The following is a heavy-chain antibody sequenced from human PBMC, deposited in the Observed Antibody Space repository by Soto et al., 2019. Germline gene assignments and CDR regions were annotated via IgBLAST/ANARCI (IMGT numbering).Heavy chain of an antibody. V-gene: IGHV3-9*01. CDR1: GFKFDDYT. J-gene: IGHJ4*02. CDR2: ISWSSVNL. Sequence: HPGGSLRLSCAASGFKFDDYTMHWVRQTPGRGLEWVSSISWSSVNLDYRDSVKGRFTISRDNSKNTLYLQMYSLRAEVTAVYYCARGSRPLSGWTDYWGLGTLVTVSS. CDR3: ARGSRPLSGWTDY. D-gene: IGHD6-19*01.